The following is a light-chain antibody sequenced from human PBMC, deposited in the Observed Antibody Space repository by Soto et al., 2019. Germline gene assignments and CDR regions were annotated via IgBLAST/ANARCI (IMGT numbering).Light chain of an antibody. V-gene: IGLV2-23*01. Sequence: QSVLTQPASMSGSPGQSITISCTGTSSDVGSYNLVSWYQQHPGKAPKLMIYKGSKRPSGVSNRFSGSKSGNTASLTISGLQAEDEADYYCCSYAGSSTLGVFGGGTQLTVL. CDR1: SSDVGSYNL. CDR3: CSYAGSSTLGV. J-gene: IGLJ2*01. CDR2: KGS.